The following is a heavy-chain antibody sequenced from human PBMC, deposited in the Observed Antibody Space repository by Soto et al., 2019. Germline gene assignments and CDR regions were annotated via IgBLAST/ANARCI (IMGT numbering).Heavy chain of an antibody. CDR3: AKYLTRDVWNGYYYYYYYMDV. CDR2: ISGSGGDT. D-gene: IGHD3-3*01. V-gene: IGHV3-23*01. CDR1: GFTFSSYG. J-gene: IGHJ6*03. Sequence: GGSLRLSCAASGFTFSSYGMSWVRQAPGKGQERVSAISGSGGDTYYADSVKGRFTISRDNSKNTLYLQMHSLRAEDTAVYYCAKYLTRDVWNGYYYYYYYMDVWGKGTTVTVSS.